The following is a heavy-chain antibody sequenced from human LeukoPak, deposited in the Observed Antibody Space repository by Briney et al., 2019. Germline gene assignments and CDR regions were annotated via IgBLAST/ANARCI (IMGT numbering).Heavy chain of an antibody. J-gene: IGHJ4*02. CDR2: IYYSGST. Sequence: PSETLSLTCTVPGGSISSSSYYWGWIRQPPGKGLEWIGNIYYSGSTYYNPSLKSRVTISVDTSKNQFSLKLSSVTAADTAVYYCARHTITGIDYWGQGTLVTVSS. CDR3: ARHTITGIDY. V-gene: IGHV4-39*01. D-gene: IGHD1-20*01. CDR1: GGSISSSSYY.